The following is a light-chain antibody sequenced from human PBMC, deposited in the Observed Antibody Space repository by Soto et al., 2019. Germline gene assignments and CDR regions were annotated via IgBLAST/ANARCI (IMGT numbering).Light chain of an antibody. CDR2: EGS. CDR3: CSYAGSNTLV. CDR1: SSDVGNYNL. V-gene: IGLV2-23*03. Sequence: QSVLTQPASVSGSPGQSITISCTGTSSDVGNYNLVSWYQQHPGKAPKLMIYEGSKRPSGVSNRFSGSKSGNTASLTISGLQAEDEADYYCCSYAGSNTLVFGTGTKVTVL. J-gene: IGLJ1*01.